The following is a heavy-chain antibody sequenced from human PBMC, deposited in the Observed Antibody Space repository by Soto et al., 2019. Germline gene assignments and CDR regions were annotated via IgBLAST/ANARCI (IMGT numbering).Heavy chain of an antibody. CDR2: ISAYNGNT. J-gene: IGHJ4*02. V-gene: IGHV1-18*04. Sequence: GASVKVSCKASGYTFTNYGITWVRQAPGQGLEWMGWISAYNGNTDYAQKLQGRVTMTTDTSTSTVYMELRSLRSDDTAVYYCARRYDYDSGLDFWGQGTLVTVSS. D-gene: IGHD3-10*01. CDR3: ARRYDYDSGLDF. CDR1: GYTFTNYG.